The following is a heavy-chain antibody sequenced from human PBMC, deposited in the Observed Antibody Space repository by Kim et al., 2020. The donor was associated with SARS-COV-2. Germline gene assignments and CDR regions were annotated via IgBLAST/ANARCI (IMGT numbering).Heavy chain of an antibody. CDR3: ARVGFGVVRFDY. V-gene: IGHV3-48*03. D-gene: IGHD3-3*01. J-gene: IGHJ4*02. CDR2: ISSSGSTI. CDR1: GFTFSSYE. Sequence: GSLRLSCAASGFTFSSYEMNWVRQAPGKGLEWVSYISSSGSTIYYADSVKGRFTISRDNAKNSLYLQMNSLRAEDTAVYYCARVGFGVVRFDYWGQGTLVTVSS.